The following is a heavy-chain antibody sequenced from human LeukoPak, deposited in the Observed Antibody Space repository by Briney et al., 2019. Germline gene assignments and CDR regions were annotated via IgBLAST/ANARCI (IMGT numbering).Heavy chain of an antibody. J-gene: IGHJ4*02. CDR2: ISHIDST. D-gene: IGHD2-15*01. CDR3: ARAGSVAASPIDY. V-gene: IGHV4-59*01. CDR1: GGSITTNS. Sequence: SEALSLTCTVSGGSITTNSWSWIRQPPGKGLEWIGYISHIDSTNDNPSLKGRVTISKGTSKNQFSLKVTSVTPADTAVYYCARAGSVAASPIDYWGQGILVIISS.